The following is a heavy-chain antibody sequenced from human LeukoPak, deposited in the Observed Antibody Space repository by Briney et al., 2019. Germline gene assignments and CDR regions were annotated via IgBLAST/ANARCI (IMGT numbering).Heavy chain of an antibody. V-gene: IGHV1-69*04. CDR1: GGTFSSYA. J-gene: IGHJ4*02. CDR2: IIPILGIA. CDR3: ARYDFWSGYLTFDY. D-gene: IGHD3-3*01. Sequence: SVKVSCKASGGTFSSYAISWVRQAPGQGLEWMGRIIPILGIANYAQKFQGRVTITADESTSTAYMELSSLRSEDTAVYYCARYDFWSGYLTFDYWGQGTLVTVSS.